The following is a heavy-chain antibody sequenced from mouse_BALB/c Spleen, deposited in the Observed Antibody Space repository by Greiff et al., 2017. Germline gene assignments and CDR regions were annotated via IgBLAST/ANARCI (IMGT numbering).Heavy chain of an antibody. V-gene: IGHV1S81*02. CDR2: INPSNGGT. Sequence: QVQLQQSGAELVKPGASVKLSCKASGYTFTSYYMYWVKQRPGQGLEWIGEINPSNGGTNFNEKFKSKATLTVDKSSSTAYMQLSSLTSEDSAVYYCTRSFSYYGNYNYFDYWGQGTTLTVSS. J-gene: IGHJ2*01. D-gene: IGHD2-10*01. CDR3: TRSFSYYGNYNYFDY. CDR1: GYTFTSYY.